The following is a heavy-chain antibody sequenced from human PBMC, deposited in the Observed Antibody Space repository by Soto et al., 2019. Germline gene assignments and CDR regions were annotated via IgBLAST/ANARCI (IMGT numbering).Heavy chain of an antibody. CDR1: GFTFSSYG. Sequence: GGSLRLSCAASGFTFSSYGMHWVRQAPGKGLEWVAVIWYDGSNKYYADSVKGRFTISRDNSKNTLYLQMNSLRAEDTAVYYCARDKVYYYDSSGEFDYWGQGTLVTVSS. CDR3: ARDKVYYYDSSGEFDY. D-gene: IGHD3-22*01. J-gene: IGHJ4*02. CDR2: IWYDGSNK. V-gene: IGHV3-33*01.